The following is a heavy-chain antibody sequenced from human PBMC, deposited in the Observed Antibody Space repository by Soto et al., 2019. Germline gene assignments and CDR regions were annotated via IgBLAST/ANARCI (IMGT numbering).Heavy chain of an antibody. J-gene: IGHJ3*02. V-gene: IGHV1-69*02. D-gene: IGHD1-1*01. CDR2: IIPILGIA. CDR3: ARYVQLESHDAFDI. Sequence: ASVKVSCKASGGTFSSYTISWVRQAPGQGLEWMGRIIPILGIANYAQKFQGRVTITADKSTSTAYMELSSLRSEDTAVYYCARYVQLESHDAFDIWGQGTMVTVSS. CDR1: GGTFSSYT.